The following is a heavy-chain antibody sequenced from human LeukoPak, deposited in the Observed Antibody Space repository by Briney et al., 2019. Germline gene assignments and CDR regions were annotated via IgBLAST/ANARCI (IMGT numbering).Heavy chain of an antibody. D-gene: IGHD1-26*01. V-gene: IGHV3-48*01. Sequence: GGSLRLSCAASGFTFSTYSMNWVRQAPGKGLEWVSYIDSTSSNIYYADSVRGRFTISRDNAKNSLYLRMNSLRAVDTAVYYCARPKSGSSSFDYWGQGNLVTVSS. CDR1: GFTFSTYS. CDR2: IDSTSSNI. CDR3: ARPKSGSSSFDY. J-gene: IGHJ4*02.